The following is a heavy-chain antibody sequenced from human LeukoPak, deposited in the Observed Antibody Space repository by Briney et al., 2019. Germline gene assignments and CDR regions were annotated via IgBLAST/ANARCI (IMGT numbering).Heavy chain of an antibody. CDR1: GGSISSISYY. CDR2: MYYSGST. Sequence: SETLSLTRTVSGGSISSISYYWGWIRQPPGKGLEWIVSMYYSGSTYNNPSLKSRVTISVDTSKNQFSLKLSSVTAADTAVYYCARATRAARHFDYWGQGTLVTVSS. CDR3: ARATRAARHFDY. D-gene: IGHD6-6*01. J-gene: IGHJ4*02. V-gene: IGHV4-39*07.